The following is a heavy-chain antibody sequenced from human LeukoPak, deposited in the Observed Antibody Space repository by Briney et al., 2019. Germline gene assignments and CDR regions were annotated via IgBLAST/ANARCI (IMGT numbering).Heavy chain of an antibody. Sequence: SETLSLTCAVYGGSFSGYYWSWIRQPPGKGLEWIGEINHSGSTNYNPSLKSRVTISVDTSKNQFSLKLSSVTAADTAVYYCARQGGHYYYYGMDVWGQGTTVTVSS. J-gene: IGHJ6*02. D-gene: IGHD3-16*01. CDR1: GGSFSGYY. CDR3: ARQGGHYYYYGMDV. CDR2: INHSGST. V-gene: IGHV4-34*01.